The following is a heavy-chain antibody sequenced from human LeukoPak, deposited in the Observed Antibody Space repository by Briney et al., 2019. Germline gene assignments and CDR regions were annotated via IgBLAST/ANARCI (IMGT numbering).Heavy chain of an antibody. D-gene: IGHD2-2*01. CDR3: ARDMRLRAFDI. CDR1: GFTFSSYS. CDR2: ISSSSYI. V-gene: IGHV3-21*01. Sequence: GGSLRLSCAASGFTFSSYSMNWVREAPGQGLEWVSSISSSSYIYYADSVKGRFTISRDNAKNSLYLQMNSLRAEDTAVYYCARDMRLRAFDIWGQGTMVTVSS. J-gene: IGHJ3*02.